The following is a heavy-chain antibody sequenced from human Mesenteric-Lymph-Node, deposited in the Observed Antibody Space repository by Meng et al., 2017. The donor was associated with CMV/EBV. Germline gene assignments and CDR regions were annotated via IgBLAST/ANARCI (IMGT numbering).Heavy chain of an antibody. V-gene: IGHV3-23*01. CDR1: GFTFSSYA. CDR2: ISGSGGST. D-gene: IGHD2-21*02. Sequence: GGSLRLSCAASGFTFSSYAMSWVRQAPGKGLEWVSAISGSGGSTYYADSVKGRFTISRDNSKNMVYLQMNSLRPEDTALYFCAKQTVVATAGAFDVWGQGTVVTVSS. CDR3: AKQTVVATAGAFDV. J-gene: IGHJ3*01.